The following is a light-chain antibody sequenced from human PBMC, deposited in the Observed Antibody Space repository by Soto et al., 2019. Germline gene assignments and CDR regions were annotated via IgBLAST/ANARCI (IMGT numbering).Light chain of an antibody. CDR1: QSVSSTF. Sequence: EIVLTQSPGSLSLSPGERATLTCRASQSVSSTFFGWYQQRPGKAPRLLMYGASSWATGIRERFSGSGSGTHFTLTISRLEPEDFTVYNCQHFDSSVTFGQGTKVEIK. CDR3: QHFDSSVT. J-gene: IGKJ1*01. CDR2: GAS. V-gene: IGKV3-20*01.